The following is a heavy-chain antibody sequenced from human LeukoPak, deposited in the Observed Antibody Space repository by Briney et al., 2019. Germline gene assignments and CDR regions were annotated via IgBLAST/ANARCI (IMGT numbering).Heavy chain of an antibody. D-gene: IGHD3-22*01. CDR3: AREAIYYDSSGYYSPLNWFDP. CDR2: IIPIFGTA. CDR1: GGTFSSYA. J-gene: IGHJ5*02. Sequence: VASVKVSCKASGGTFSSYAISWVRQAPGQGLEWMGRIIPIFGTANYAQKFQGRVMITTDESTSTAYMELSSLRSEDTAVYYCAREAIYYDSSGYYSPLNWFDPWGQGTLVTVSS. V-gene: IGHV1-69*05.